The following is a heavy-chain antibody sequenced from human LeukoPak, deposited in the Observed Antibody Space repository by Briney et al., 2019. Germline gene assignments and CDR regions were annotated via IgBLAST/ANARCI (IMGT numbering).Heavy chain of an antibody. CDR3: AREGASSSFGY. CDR1: GFTFNNYV. J-gene: IGHJ4*02. Sequence: GGSLRLSCTASGFTFNNYVMSWVRQAPGKGLEWVSVLYSGGNTYHADSVKGRFTISRDNSKNTLYLQMNSLRAEDTAVYYCAREGASSSFGYWGQGTLVTVSS. CDR2: LYSGGNT. V-gene: IGHV3-53*01. D-gene: IGHD6-13*01.